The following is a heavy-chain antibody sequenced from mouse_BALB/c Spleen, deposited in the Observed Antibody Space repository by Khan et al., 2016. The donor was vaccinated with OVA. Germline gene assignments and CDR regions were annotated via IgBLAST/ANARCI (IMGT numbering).Heavy chain of an antibody. V-gene: IGHV2-6-5*01. Sequence: QVQLKESGPGLVAPSQSLSITCTVSGFSLTDYAVSWIHQPPGKGLEWLGVIWAGGRKYYNSALKSRLSISKDNSKSQVFLKMNSLQTDDTAMYYCAKDPPYYAMDYWGQGTSVTVSS. CDR3: AKDPPYYAMDY. J-gene: IGHJ4*01. CDR2: IWAGGRK. CDR1: GFSLTDYA.